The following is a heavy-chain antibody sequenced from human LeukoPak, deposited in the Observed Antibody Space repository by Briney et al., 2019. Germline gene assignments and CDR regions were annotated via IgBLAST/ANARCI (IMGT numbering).Heavy chain of an antibody. CDR1: GFTFSTYA. V-gene: IGHV3-66*01. Sequence: QPGGSLRLSCAASGFTFSTYAVNWVRQAPGKGLEWVSVIYSGGSTYYADSVKGRFTISRDNSKNTLYLQMNSLRAEDTAVYYCARLDITMIDSWGQGTLVTVSS. CDR2: IYSGGST. CDR3: ARLDITMIDS. J-gene: IGHJ5*01. D-gene: IGHD3-22*01.